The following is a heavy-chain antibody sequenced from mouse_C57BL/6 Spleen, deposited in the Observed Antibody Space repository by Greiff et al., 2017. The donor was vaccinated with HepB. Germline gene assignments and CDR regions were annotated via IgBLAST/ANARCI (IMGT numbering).Heavy chain of an antibody. Sequence: QVQLQQSGAELARPGASVKLSCKASGYTFTSYGISWVKQRTGQGLEWIGEIYPRSGNTYYNEKFKGKATLTADKSSSTAYMELRSLPSEDSAVYFCARNSGSSHLDYWGQGTTLTVSS. J-gene: IGHJ2*01. V-gene: IGHV1-81*01. CDR3: ARNSGSSHLDY. CDR1: GYTFTSYG. CDR2: IYPRSGNT. D-gene: IGHD1-1*01.